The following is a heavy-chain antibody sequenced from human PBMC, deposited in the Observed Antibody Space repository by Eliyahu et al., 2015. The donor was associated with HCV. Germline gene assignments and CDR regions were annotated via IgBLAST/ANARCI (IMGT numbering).Heavy chain of an antibody. D-gene: IGHD6-19*01. Sequence: QVQLQESGPGLVKPSETLSLTCXXXGGSITTYYWSWIRQPPGTGLEWIGYIHXSGXTNYNPSXKSRVTISIDTSKNQFSLNXTSVTAADTAMYYCASGGGGIAVTGTGGWFDPWGQGTLVTVSS. CDR1: GGSITTYY. V-gene: IGHV4-59*01. J-gene: IGHJ5*02. CDR2: IHXSGXT. CDR3: ASGGGGIAVTGTGGWFDP.